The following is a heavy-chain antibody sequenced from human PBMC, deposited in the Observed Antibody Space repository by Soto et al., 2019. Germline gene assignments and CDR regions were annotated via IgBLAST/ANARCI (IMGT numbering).Heavy chain of an antibody. CDR2: IYSGGST. CDR3: AREGYSSSWSKGFAWFDP. Sequence: EVQLVESGGGLIQPGGSLRLSCAASGFTVSSNYMSWVRQAPGKGLEWVSVIYSGGSTYYADSVKGRFTISRDNSKNTLYLQMNSLRAEDSAVYYCAREGYSSSWSKGFAWFDPWGQGTLVTVSS. CDR1: GFTVSSNY. V-gene: IGHV3-53*01. D-gene: IGHD6-13*01. J-gene: IGHJ5*02.